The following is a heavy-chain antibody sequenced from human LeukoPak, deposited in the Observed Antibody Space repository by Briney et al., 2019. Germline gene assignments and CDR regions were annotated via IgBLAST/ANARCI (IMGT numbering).Heavy chain of an antibody. J-gene: IGHJ4*02. V-gene: IGHV4-31*03. CDR3: SRGLDSSKLGY. Sequence: SETLSLTCTVSGASFNSDDQYWNWIRRSPGKGLEWIGSIHPSGMLYNNPSLESRVTMSRDTSKNQFSLNLNSVTAADTAVYFCSRGLDSSKLGYWGQGILVTVSS. D-gene: IGHD3-22*01. CDR1: GASFNSDDQY. CDR2: IHPSGML.